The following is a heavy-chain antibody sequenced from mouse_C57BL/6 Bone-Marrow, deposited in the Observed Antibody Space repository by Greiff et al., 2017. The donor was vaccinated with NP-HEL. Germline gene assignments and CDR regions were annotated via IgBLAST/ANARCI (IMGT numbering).Heavy chain of an antibody. Sequence: EVQLVESGGGLVQPGGSLSLSCAASGFTFTDYYMSWVRQPPGKALEWVGFIRNKANGYTIEYSASVKGRFTISRDNSQSILYLQMKALRAEDSATYYCARSIYYDYADDPFYGMDYWGQGTSVTVSS. V-gene: IGHV7-3*01. CDR1: GFTFTDYY. J-gene: IGHJ4*01. D-gene: IGHD2-4*01. CDR3: ARSIYYDYADDPFYGMDY. CDR2: IRNKANGYTI.